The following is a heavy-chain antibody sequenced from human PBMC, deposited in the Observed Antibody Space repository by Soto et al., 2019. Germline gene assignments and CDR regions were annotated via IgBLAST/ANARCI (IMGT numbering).Heavy chain of an antibody. Sequence: EVQLVESGGDLVQPGGSLRLSCTASGFMLSTYSMNWVRQAPGRGLEWIAYISSGGRNTYYADSVKGRLTISRDNAENSLYLHVVSLRDEDTAVYYCVRDRGYDAHDYYYNAMDVWGQGTTVTVSS. J-gene: IGHJ6*02. CDR3: VRDRGYDAHDYYYNAMDV. D-gene: IGHD3-10*01. CDR1: GFMLSTYS. CDR2: ISSGGRNT. V-gene: IGHV3-48*02.